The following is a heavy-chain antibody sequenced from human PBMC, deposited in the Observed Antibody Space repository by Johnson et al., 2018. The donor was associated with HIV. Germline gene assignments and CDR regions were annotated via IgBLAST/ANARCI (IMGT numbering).Heavy chain of an antibody. CDR3: ARGGPIAVETTGAFDI. CDR2: ITWNGGSS. V-gene: IGHV3-20*04. Sequence: VLLVESGGGVVRPGGSLRLSCAASGFSFDDYGMNWVRQVPGKGLEWVSGITWNGGSSTYADSVQGRFTLSRDNAKNSLYLQMNSLRAEDTAVYYCARGGPIAVETTGAFDIWGQGTMVTVSS. CDR1: GFSFDDYG. D-gene: IGHD6-19*01. J-gene: IGHJ3*02.